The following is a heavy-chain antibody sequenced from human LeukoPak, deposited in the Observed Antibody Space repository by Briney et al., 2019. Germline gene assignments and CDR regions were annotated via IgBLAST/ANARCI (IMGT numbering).Heavy chain of an antibody. CDR1: GGTFSSYT. D-gene: IGHD3-10*01. CDR3: ARSMVRGVSPFLAFDI. V-gene: IGHV1-2*06. Sequence: ASVKVSCKASGGTFSSYTISWVRQAPGQGLEWMGRINPNSGGTNYAQKFQGRVTMTRDTSISTAYMELSRLRSDDTAVYYCARSMVRGVSPFLAFDIWGQGTMVTVSS. CDR2: INPNSGGT. J-gene: IGHJ3*02.